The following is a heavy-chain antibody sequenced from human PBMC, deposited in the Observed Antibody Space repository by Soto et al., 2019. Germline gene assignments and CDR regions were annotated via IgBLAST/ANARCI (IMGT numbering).Heavy chain of an antibody. CDR3: GRVDIGSSWKTIYY. D-gene: IGHD6-13*01. V-gene: IGHV3-72*01. J-gene: IGHJ4*02. Sequence: EVQLVESGGGLVQPGGSLRLSCAASGFTFSDHYMDWVRQAPGKGLEWVGRTRNKANSYTTEYAASVKGRVTISRDDSNNSLFLQMNSLKSEDTAVYYCGRVDIGSSWKTIYYWGQGTLVTVAS. CDR2: TRNKANSYTT. CDR1: GFTFSDHY.